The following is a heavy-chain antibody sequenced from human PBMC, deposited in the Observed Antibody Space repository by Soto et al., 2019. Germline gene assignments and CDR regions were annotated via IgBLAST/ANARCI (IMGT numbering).Heavy chain of an antibody. V-gene: IGHV4-59*01. D-gene: IGHD6-19*01. CDR1: GGSMNSYY. CDR3: ARGGWSIDY. J-gene: IGHJ4*02. Sequence: SETLSLTCSVSGGSMNSYYWSWVRQPPGKGLEYIGYAYYSGSTYYDSSLESRVTISVDTTKNQFSLKLTSVTAADTAVYYCARGGWSIDYWGQGTLVTVSS. CDR2: AYYSGST.